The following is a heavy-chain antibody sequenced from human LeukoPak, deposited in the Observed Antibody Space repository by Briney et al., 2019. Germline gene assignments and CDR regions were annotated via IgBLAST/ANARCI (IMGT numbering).Heavy chain of an antibody. CDR3: ARGGYYDFWSGYSQPWFDP. CDR1: GGSISSHY. J-gene: IGHJ5*02. Sequence: SETLSLTSTVSGGSISSHYWSWIRQPPGKGLEWIGYIYYSGSTNYNPSLKSRVTISVDTSKNQFSLKLSSVTAADTAVYYCARGGYYDFWSGYSQPWFDPWGQGTLVTVSS. V-gene: IGHV4-59*11. CDR2: IYYSGST. D-gene: IGHD3-3*01.